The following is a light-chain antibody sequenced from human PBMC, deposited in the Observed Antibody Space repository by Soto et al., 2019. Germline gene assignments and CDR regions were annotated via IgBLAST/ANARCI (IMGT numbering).Light chain of an antibody. CDR1: QSVSNN. CDR2: GAS. J-gene: IGKJ2*01. CDR3: QQYDNWPYT. V-gene: IGKV3-15*01. Sequence: EIVMTHSPATLSVSPGERATISCRASQSVSNNLAWSQQKPGQVPRLLIYGASTRATAIPARFSGSGSGTEFTLTISSLQSEDFEVYFCQQYDNWPYTFGQGTKLEIK.